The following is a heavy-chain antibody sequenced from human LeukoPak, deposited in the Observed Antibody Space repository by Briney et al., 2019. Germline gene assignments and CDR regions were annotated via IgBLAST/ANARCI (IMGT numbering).Heavy chain of an antibody. CDR2: ISGSGGST. CDR3: AKDLEWLLTVPYFDY. Sequence: GGSLRLSCAVSGFTFSSYAMSWVRQAPGKGLEWVSAISGSGGSTYYADSVKGRFTISRDNSKNTLYLQMNSLRAEDTAVYYCAKDLEWLLTVPYFDYWGQGTLVTVSS. D-gene: IGHD3-3*01. J-gene: IGHJ4*02. V-gene: IGHV3-23*01. CDR1: GFTFSSYA.